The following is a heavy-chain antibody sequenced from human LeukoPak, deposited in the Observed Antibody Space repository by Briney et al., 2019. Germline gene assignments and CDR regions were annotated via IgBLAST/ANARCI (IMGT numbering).Heavy chain of an antibody. CDR3: ARDPFGGKIFDY. J-gene: IGHJ4*02. V-gene: IGHV3-30*01. D-gene: IGHD3-16*01. CDR1: GFTFSSYA. Sequence: PGGSLRLSCAASGFTFSSYAMHWVRQAPGKGLEWVAVISYDGSNKYYADSVRGRFTISRDSSQNMLYLQLNSPRAEDTAVYYCARDPFGGKIFDYWGQGSLVTVSS. CDR2: ISYDGSNK.